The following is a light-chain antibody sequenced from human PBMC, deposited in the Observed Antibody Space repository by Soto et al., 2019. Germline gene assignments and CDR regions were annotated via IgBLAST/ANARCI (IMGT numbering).Light chain of an antibody. J-gene: IGLJ1*01. V-gene: IGLV2-14*01. Sequence: SVLTQPASVSGSPGQSITITCTGTSSDVGRYNYVSWYQQHPGKAPKLMIYEVRNRPSGVSYRFSGSKSGNTASLTISGLQPEDEADYYCCSYTRSNTYVFGSGTKVTVL. CDR2: EVR. CDR3: CSYTRSNTYV. CDR1: SSDVGRYNY.